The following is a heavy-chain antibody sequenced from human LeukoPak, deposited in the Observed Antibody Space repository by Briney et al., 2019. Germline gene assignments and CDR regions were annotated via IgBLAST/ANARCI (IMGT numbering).Heavy chain of an antibody. CDR2: IDPSDSYT. CDR1: GYSFTSYW. CDR3: ARSAATRSIAVAGTGLDY. Sequence: GESLRISCKGSGYSFTSYWISWVRQMPGKGLEWMGRIDPSDSYTNYSPSFQGHVTISADKSISTAYLQWSSLKASDTARYYCARSAATRSIAVAGTGLDYWGQGTLVTVSS. V-gene: IGHV5-10-1*01. D-gene: IGHD6-19*01. J-gene: IGHJ4*02.